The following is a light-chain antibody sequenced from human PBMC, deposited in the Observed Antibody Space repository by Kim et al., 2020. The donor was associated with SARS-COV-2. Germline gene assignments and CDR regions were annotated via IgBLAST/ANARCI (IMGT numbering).Light chain of an antibody. V-gene: IGKV1-39*01. CDR1: QSNGRY. CDR3: QQSYRTPWT. Sequence: ASVGDRVTITCRTSQSNGRYLNWYQQKPGKAPKLLIFDASSLQSGVPSTFSGSGSGTDFTLTISSLQREDSSTYYCQQSYRTPWTFGQGTKVDIK. CDR2: DAS. J-gene: IGKJ1*01.